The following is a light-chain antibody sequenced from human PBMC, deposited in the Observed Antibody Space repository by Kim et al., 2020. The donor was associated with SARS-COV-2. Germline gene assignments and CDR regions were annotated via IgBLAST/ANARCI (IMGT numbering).Light chain of an antibody. Sequence: GDRGTITCRASEGTGDYVAWYQQKPGKLPHLLISGASLLEEEVPSRFSGSRSGTHYTLTISGLQPEDVATYYCQKYNNVPLTFGGGTKVDIK. CDR1: EGTGDY. CDR2: GAS. J-gene: IGKJ4*01. V-gene: IGKV1-27*01. CDR3: QKYNNVPLT.